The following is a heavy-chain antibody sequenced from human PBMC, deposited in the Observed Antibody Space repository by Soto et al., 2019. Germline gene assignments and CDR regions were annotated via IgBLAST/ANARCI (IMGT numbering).Heavy chain of an antibody. D-gene: IGHD3-9*01. CDR1: GGTFSSYA. CDR3: ARVQFYDILTGHDY. J-gene: IGHJ4*02. Sequence: SVKVSCKASGGTFSSYAISWVRQAPGQGLEWMGGIIPIFGTANYAQKFQGRVTITADESTSTAYMELSSLRSEDTAVYYCARVQFYDILTGHDYWGQGTXVTVSS. CDR2: IIPIFGTA. V-gene: IGHV1-69*13.